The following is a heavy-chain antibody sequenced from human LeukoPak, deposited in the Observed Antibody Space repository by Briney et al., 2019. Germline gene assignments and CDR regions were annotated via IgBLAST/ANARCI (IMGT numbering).Heavy chain of an antibody. D-gene: IGHD1-26*01. J-gene: IGHJ4*02. CDR1: GFPFRSYA. Sequence: GGSLRLSCVASGFPFRSYAMTRVRQTPGKGLESVSVITDDEDTYYADSVKGRFTISRDNAKNSVYLQMNSLRVEDTAVYYCASLWELLGSWGQGTLVTVSS. CDR2: ITDDEDT. CDR3: ASLWELLGS. V-gene: IGHV3-23*01.